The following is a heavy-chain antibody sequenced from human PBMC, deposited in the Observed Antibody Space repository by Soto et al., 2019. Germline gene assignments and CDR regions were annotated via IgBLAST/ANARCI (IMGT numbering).Heavy chain of an antibody. CDR2: IIPILGIA. V-gene: IGHV1-69*02. CDR3: AKAYCSGGSCFKGAFDS. Sequence: ASVKVSCKASGGTFSSYTISWVRQAPGQGLEWMGRIIPILGIANYAQKFQGRVTITADKSTSTAYMELSSLRSEDTAVYYCAKAYCSGGSCFKGAFDSWGQGTMVTVSS. CDR1: GGTFSSYT. J-gene: IGHJ3*02. D-gene: IGHD2-15*01.